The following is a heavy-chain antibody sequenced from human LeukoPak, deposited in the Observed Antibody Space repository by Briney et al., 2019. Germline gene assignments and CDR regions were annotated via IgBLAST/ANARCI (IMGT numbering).Heavy chain of an antibody. CDR3: ARDPPYCTNGVCYTSYFDY. V-gene: IGHV1-69*13. Sequence: GASVNVSCKASGGTFSSYAISWVRPAPGQGLEWMGGIIPIFGTANYAQKFQGRVTITADESTSTAYMELSSLRSEDTAVYYCARDPPYCTNGVCYTSYFDYWGQGTLVTVSS. D-gene: IGHD2-8*01. J-gene: IGHJ4*02. CDR1: GGTFSSYA. CDR2: IIPIFGTA.